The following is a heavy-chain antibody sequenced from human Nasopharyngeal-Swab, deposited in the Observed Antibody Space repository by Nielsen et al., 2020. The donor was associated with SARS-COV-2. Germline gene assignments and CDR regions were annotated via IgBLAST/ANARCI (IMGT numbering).Heavy chain of an antibody. CDR2: IYYSGST. V-gene: IGHV4-61*08. CDR3: ARVYSSSSWVGLRYYYYYMDV. Sequence: SETLSLTCTVSGGSISSGDYHWSWIRQPPGKGLEWIGYIYYSGSTNYNPSLKSRVTISVDTSKNQFSLKLSSVTAADTAVYYCARVYSSSSWVGLRYYYYYMDVWGKGTTVTVSS. CDR1: GGSISSGDYH. D-gene: IGHD6-6*01. J-gene: IGHJ6*03.